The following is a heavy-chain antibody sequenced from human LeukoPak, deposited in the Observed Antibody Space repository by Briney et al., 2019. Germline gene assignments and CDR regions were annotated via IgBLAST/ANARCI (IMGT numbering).Heavy chain of an antibody. D-gene: IGHD5-12*01. Sequence: SETLSLTCAVSGGSISSGGYSWSWIRQPPGKGLEWIGYIYHSGSTYYNPSLKSRVTISVDRSKNQFSLKLSSVAAADTAVYYCARFIVATRSGRFDYWGQGTLVTVSS. J-gene: IGHJ4*02. V-gene: IGHV4-30-2*01. CDR1: GGSISSGGYS. CDR3: ARFIVATRSGRFDY. CDR2: IYHSGST.